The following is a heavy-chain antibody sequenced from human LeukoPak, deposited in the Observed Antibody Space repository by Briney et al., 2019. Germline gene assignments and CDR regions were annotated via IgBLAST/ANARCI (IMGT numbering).Heavy chain of an antibody. D-gene: IGHD5-24*01. J-gene: IGHJ4*02. Sequence: SVKVSCKASGGTFSSYAISWVRQAPGQGLEWMGGIIPIFGTANYAQKFQGRVTITADESTSTAYMELSSLRSDDTAVYYCARDFDVEMATISTLDYWGQGTLVTVSS. V-gene: IGHV1-69*13. CDR2: IIPIFGTA. CDR3: ARDFDVEMATISTLDY. CDR1: GGTFSSYA.